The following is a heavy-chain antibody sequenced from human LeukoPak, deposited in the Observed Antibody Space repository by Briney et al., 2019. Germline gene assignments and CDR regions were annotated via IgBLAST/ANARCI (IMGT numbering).Heavy chain of an antibody. D-gene: IGHD6-19*01. CDR2: IYYTGII. CDR3: ARLYSSGWRSNYYFDY. CDR1: GGSISSYY. J-gene: IGHJ4*02. V-gene: IGHV4-59*08. Sequence: SETLSLTCSVSGGSISSYYWAWIRQPPGKGLEWIGLIYYTGIISNKPSLQSRVTMSVDTYDNQFSLRLNSVSAADTAVYYCARLYSSGWRSNYYFDYWGQGTLVTVPS.